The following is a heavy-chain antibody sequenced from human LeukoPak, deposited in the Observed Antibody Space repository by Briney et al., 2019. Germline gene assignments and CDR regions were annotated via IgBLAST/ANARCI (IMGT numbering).Heavy chain of an antibody. Sequence: GGSLRLSCAASGFTFSSYSMNWVRQAPGKGLEWDSSISSSSSYIYYADSVKGRFTISRDNAKNSLYLQMNSLRAEDTAVYYCARESGERGYFDYWGQGTLVTVSS. CDR3: ARESGERGYFDY. D-gene: IGHD1-1*01. CDR1: GFTFSSYS. V-gene: IGHV3-21*01. CDR2: ISSSSSYI. J-gene: IGHJ4*02.